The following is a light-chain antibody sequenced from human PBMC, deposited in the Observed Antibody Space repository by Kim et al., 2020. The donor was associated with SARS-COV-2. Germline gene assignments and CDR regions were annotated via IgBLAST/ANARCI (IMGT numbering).Light chain of an antibody. CDR3: QQYGSSLLYT. CDR1: QSVSSSY. CDR2: GAS. V-gene: IGKV3-20*01. Sequence: EIVLMQSPGTLSLSPGERATLSCRASQSVSSSYLAWYQQKPGQAPRLLIYGASSRATGIPDRFSGSGSGTDFTLTISRLEPEDFAVYYCQQYGSSLLYTFGQGTKLEI. J-gene: IGKJ2*01.